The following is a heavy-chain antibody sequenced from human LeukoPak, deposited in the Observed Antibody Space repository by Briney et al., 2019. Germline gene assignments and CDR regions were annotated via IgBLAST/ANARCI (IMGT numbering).Heavy chain of an antibody. J-gene: IGHJ6*02. CDR1: GYTFTVYY. Sequence: ASVKVSFKASGYTFTVYYMHWVRQAPGQGLEWMGRINPNSGGTNYAQKFQGRVTMTRNTSISTAYMELSSLRSEDTAVYYCASQTYYYDSSGYWSLGWGPYYYYGMDVWGQGTTVTVSS. V-gene: IGHV1-2*06. CDR3: ASQTYYYDSSGYWSLGWGPYYYYGMDV. CDR2: INPNSGGT. D-gene: IGHD3-22*01.